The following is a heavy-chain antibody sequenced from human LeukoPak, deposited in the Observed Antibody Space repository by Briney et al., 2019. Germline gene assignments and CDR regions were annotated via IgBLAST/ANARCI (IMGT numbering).Heavy chain of an antibody. V-gene: IGHV1-18*01. CDR1: GYTFTSYG. CDR2: ISASNGNT. J-gene: IGHJ4*02. D-gene: IGHD6-13*01. Sequence: AAVKVCCKASGYTFTSYGVSWVRQAPGQGLEWMGWISASNGNTNYAQNLQGRVTMTTATSTSTAYMELRSLRSDDTAVYYCARYPLSYSSNWHYYFDYWGQGTLLTVSS. CDR3: ARYPLSYSSNWHYYFDY.